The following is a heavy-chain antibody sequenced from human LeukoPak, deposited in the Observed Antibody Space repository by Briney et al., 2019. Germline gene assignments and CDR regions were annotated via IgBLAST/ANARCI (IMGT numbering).Heavy chain of an antibody. D-gene: IGHD2-15*01. CDR2: IYTSGST. CDR1: GASISSYY. CDR3: AREAGTLYCSGGSCYSGFDY. Sequence: SETLSLTCTVSGASISSYYWSWIQQPAGKGLEWIGRIYTSGSTNYNPSLKSRVTMSVDTSKNQFSLKLSSVTAADTAVYYCAREAGTLYCSGGSCYSGFDYWGQGTLVTVSS. V-gene: IGHV4-4*07. J-gene: IGHJ4*02.